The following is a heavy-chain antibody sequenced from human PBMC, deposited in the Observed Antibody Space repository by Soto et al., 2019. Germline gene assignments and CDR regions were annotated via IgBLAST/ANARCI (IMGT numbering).Heavy chain of an antibody. J-gene: IGHJ6*03. V-gene: IGHV4-59*01. D-gene: IGHD2-15*01. CDR3: ARRRAARGYYYYYMDV. CDR2: IYYSGST. CDR1: GGSISSYY. Sequence: SETLSLTCTVSGGSISSYYWSWIRQPPGKGLEWIGYIYYSGSTNYNPSLKSRVTISVDTSKNQFSLKLSSVTAADTAVYYCARRRAARGYYYYYMDVWGKGTTVTVSS.